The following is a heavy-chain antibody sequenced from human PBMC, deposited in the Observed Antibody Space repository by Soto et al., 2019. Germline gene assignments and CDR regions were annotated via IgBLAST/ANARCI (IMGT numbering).Heavy chain of an antibody. V-gene: IGHV4-30-4*01. CDR2: IDYSGST. CDR3: ARGGPYDDGFDV. J-gene: IGHJ6*02. Sequence: PSETLSLTCTVSGDSISNSDYYWNWIRQSPGKGLEWIASIDYSGSTYYNPSLKSRVVISADTSKNLFSLKLRSVTAADTALYFCARGGPYDDGFDVWGQGTTVTVSS. CDR1: GDSISNSDYY.